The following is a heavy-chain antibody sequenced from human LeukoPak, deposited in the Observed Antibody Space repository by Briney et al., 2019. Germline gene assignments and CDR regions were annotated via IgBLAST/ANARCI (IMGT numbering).Heavy chain of an antibody. CDR2: INHSGST. CDR3: ARCSNGSGTYYNPYYYYYMDV. CDR1: GGSFSGYY. D-gene: IGHD3-10*01. Sequence: SETLSLTCAVYGGSFSGYYWSWIRQPPGKGLEWIGEINHSGSTNYNPSLKSRVTISVDTSKNQFSLKLSSVTAADTAVYYCARCSNGSGTYYNPYYYYYMDVWGKGTTVTVSS. J-gene: IGHJ6*03. V-gene: IGHV4-34*01.